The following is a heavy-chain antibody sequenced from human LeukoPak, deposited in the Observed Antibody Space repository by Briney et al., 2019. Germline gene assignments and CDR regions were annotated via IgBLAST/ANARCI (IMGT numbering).Heavy chain of an antibody. CDR1: GFTVSSSY. D-gene: IGHD4-17*01. J-gene: IGHJ4*02. CDR2: ISSSSSYT. CDR3: ARSLMPATVTYGFDY. Sequence: GGSLRLSCAASGFTVSSSYMSWVRQAPGKGLEWVSYISSSSSYTNYADSVKGRFTISRDNAKNSLYLQMNSLRAEDKAVYYCARSLMPATVTYGFDYWGQGTLVTVSS. V-gene: IGHV3-11*06.